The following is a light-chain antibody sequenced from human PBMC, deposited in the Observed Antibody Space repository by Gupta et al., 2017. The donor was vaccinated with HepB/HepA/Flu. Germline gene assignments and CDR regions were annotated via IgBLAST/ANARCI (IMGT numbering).Light chain of an antibody. CDR2: AAF. CDR1: QSIGNF. Sequence: DIQMTQSPSSLSASVGDRVTITCRASQSIGNFLSWYQQKPGNAPKLLIYAAFNLESGVPSRFSGGGSGTDFTLTISSLQPEDFATYYCHQSYITPPTFGQGTKVDI. V-gene: IGKV1-39*01. J-gene: IGKJ1*01. CDR3: HQSYITPPT.